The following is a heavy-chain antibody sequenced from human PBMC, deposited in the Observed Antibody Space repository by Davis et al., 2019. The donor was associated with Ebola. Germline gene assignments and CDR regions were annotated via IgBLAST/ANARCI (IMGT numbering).Heavy chain of an antibody. J-gene: IGHJ6*02. Sequence: MPSETLSLTCTVSGGSISSGGYYWSWIRQHPGKGLEWIGSIYYSGSTNYNPSLKSRVTISVDTSKNQFSLKLSSVTAADTAVYYCARTRVVVTAMYYYYYGMDVWGQGTTVTVSS. D-gene: IGHD2-21*02. V-gene: IGHV4-39*07. CDR1: GGSISSGGYY. CDR3: ARTRVVVTAMYYYYYGMDV. CDR2: IYYSGST.